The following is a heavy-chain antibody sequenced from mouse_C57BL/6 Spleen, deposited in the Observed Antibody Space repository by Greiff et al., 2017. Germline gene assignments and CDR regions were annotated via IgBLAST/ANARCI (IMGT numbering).Heavy chain of an antibody. J-gene: IGHJ2*01. CDR3: ARSEMGGSSYDY. CDR2: IHPNSGST. CDR1: GYTFTSYW. Sequence: QVQLQQPGAELVKPGASVKLSCKASGYTFTSYWMPWVKQRPGQGLEWIGMIHPNSGSTNYNEKFKSKTTLTVDKSSSTAYMQLSSLTSEYSAVYYCARSEMGGSSYDYWGQGTTLTVSS. D-gene: IGHD1-1*01. V-gene: IGHV1-64*01.